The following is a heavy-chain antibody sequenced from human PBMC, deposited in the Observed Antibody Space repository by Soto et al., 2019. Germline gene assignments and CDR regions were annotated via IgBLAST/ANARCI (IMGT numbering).Heavy chain of an antibody. CDR3: ARSVYYYDSSGYYP. CDR1: GYSISSGYY. D-gene: IGHD3-22*01. Sequence: SETLSLTCAVSGYSISSGYYWGWIRQPPGKGLEWIGSTYHSGSTYYNPSLKSRVTISVDTSKNQFSLKLRSVTAADTAVYYCARSVYYYDSSGYYPWGQGTLVTVSS. CDR2: TYHSGST. V-gene: IGHV4-38-2*01. J-gene: IGHJ5*02.